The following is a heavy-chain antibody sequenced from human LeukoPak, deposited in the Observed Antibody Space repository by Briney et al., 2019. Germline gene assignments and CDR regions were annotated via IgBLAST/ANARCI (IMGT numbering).Heavy chain of an antibody. V-gene: IGHV3-21*04. D-gene: IGHD3-3*01. J-gene: IGHJ4*02. CDR2: ISSSSSYI. CDR3: ARGTDHYDFWSGYAPGY. CDR1: GFTFSSYS. Sequence: GGSLRLSCAASGFTFSSYSMNWVRQAPGKGLEWVSSISSSSSYIYYADSVKGRFTISRDNSKNTLYLQMNSLRAEDTAVYYCARGTDHYDFWSGYAPGYWGQGTLVTVSS.